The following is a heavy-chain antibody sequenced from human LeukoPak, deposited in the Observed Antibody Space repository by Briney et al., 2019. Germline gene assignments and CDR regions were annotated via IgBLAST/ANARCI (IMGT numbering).Heavy chain of an antibody. J-gene: IGHJ6*02. Sequence: ASVKVSCKASGYTFTSYDINWVRQATGQGLEWMGWMNPNSGNTGYAQKFQGRVTMTRNTSISTACMELSSLRSEDTAVYYCARTEQWLVPLYYYYGMDVWGQGTTVTVSS. CDR2: MNPNSGNT. CDR3: ARTEQWLVPLYYYYGMDV. V-gene: IGHV1-8*01. CDR1: GYTFTSYD. D-gene: IGHD6-19*01.